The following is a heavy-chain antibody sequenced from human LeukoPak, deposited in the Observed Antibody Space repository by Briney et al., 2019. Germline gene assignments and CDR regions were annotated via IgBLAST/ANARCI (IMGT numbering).Heavy chain of an antibody. CDR2: ISWTSGSI. CDR1: GFTFDDCA. J-gene: IGHJ6*02. V-gene: IGHV3-9*01. D-gene: IGHD1-1*01. Sequence: GGSLRLSCAASGFTFDDCAMHWVRQAPGKGLEWVSGISWTSGSIGYADSVKGRFTISRDNAKNSLHLQMNGLRAEDTAVYRCARGTINWAYYYYYGLDVWGQGTTVTVSS. CDR3: ARGTINWAYYYYYGLDV.